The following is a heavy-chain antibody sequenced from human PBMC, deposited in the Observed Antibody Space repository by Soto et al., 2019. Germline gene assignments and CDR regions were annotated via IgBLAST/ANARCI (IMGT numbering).Heavy chain of an antibody. Sequence: HPGGSLRLSCAASGFTFSSYAMHWVRQAPGKGLEWVAVISYDGSNKYYADSVKGRFTISRDNSKNTLYLQMNSLRAEDTAVYYCARDHWNLDKAVGKEDYYGMDVWGQGTTVTVSS. CDR3: ARDHWNLDKAVGKEDYYGMDV. V-gene: IGHV3-30-3*01. D-gene: IGHD1-1*01. J-gene: IGHJ6*02. CDR1: GFTFSSYA. CDR2: ISYDGSNK.